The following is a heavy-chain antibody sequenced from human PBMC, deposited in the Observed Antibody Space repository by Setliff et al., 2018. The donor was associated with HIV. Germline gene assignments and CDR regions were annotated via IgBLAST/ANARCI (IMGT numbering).Heavy chain of an antibody. CDR1: GFTFSSYG. J-gene: IGHJ3*01. CDR3: AKVLPSHTDGAFDV. V-gene: IGHV3-30*02. Sequence: GALRLSCAASGFTFSSYGMHWVRQAPGRGLEWVAFIRYDDTFKHYLDSVNGRFTISRDNSRDTMSLQMNSRRVEDTAVYYCAKVLPSHTDGAFDVWGPGTMVTVSS. D-gene: IGHD4-17*01. CDR2: IRYDDTFK.